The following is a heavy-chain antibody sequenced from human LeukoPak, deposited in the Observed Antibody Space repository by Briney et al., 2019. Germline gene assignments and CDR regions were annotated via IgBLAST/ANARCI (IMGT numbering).Heavy chain of an antibody. CDR3: ARVRYYDSSTV. D-gene: IGHD3-22*01. CDR1: GGSISSGSYY. Sequence: SQTLSLTCTVSGGSISSGSYYWSWIRQPAGKGLEWIGRIYTNGSTNYNPSLKSRVTISVDTSKNQFSLKLSSVTAADTAVYYCARVRYYDSSTVWGQGTMVTVSS. J-gene: IGHJ3*01. V-gene: IGHV4-61*02. CDR2: IYTNGST.